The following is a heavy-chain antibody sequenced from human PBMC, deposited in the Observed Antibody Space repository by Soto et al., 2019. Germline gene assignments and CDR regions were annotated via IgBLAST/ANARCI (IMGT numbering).Heavy chain of an antibody. V-gene: IGHV3-21*01. J-gene: IGHJ6*02. Sequence: GGSLRLSCAASGFTFSSYSMNWVRQAPGKGLEWVSSISSSSSYIYYADSVKGRFTISRDNAKNSLYLQMNSLRAEDTAVYYCARDGAGVVRSYPNYYYYGMDVWGQGTTVTVSS. D-gene: IGHD3-16*02. CDR3: ARDGAGVVRSYPNYYYYGMDV. CDR2: ISSSSSYI. CDR1: GFTFSSYS.